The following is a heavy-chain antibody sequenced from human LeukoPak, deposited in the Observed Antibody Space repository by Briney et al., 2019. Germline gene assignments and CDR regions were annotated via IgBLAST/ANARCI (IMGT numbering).Heavy chain of an antibody. CDR2: ISGSGGST. Sequence: GGSLRLSCAASGFTFSSYAMSWVRQAPGKGLEWVSAISGSGGSTYYADSAKGRFTISRDNSKNTLYLQMNSLRAEDTAVYYCAKDYDFWSGYFDYWGQGTLVTVSS. J-gene: IGHJ4*02. CDR1: GFTFSSYA. D-gene: IGHD3-3*01. CDR3: AKDYDFWSGYFDY. V-gene: IGHV3-23*01.